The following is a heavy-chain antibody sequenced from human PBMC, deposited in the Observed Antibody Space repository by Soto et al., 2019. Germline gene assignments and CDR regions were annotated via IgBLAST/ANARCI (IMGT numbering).Heavy chain of an antibody. D-gene: IGHD3-16*01. CDR1: GCTFPSYG. Sequence: ASVKVSCKASGCTFPSYGISWVRQAPGQGLEWMGWISAYNGNTNYAQKLQGRVTMTTDTSTSTAYMELRSLRSDDTAVYYCSVWSGYPKDYFDYWGQGTLVTVSS. CDR2: ISAYNGNT. J-gene: IGHJ4*02. CDR3: SVWSGYPKDYFDY. V-gene: IGHV1-18*04.